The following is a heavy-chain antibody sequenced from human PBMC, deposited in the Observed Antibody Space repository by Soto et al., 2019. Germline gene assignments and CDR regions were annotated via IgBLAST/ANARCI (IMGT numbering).Heavy chain of an antibody. Sequence: ASVKVSCKASGYTFTSYGISWVRQAPGQGLEWMGWISAYNGNTNYAQKLQGRVTMTTDTSTSTAYMELRSLRSDDTAAYYCARDSLLAVADAFDIWGQGTMVTVSS. D-gene: IGHD6-19*01. CDR3: ARDSLLAVADAFDI. CDR1: GYTFTSYG. V-gene: IGHV1-18*01. J-gene: IGHJ3*02. CDR2: ISAYNGNT.